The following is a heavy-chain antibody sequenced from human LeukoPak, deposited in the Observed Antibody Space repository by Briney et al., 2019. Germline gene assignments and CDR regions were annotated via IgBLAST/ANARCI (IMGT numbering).Heavy chain of an antibody. Sequence: PGGSLRLSCAASGFIFSNYAMSWVRQAPGKGLEWVSGISGSGGSTVYADSVKGRFTISRDNSKNTLYLQMNSLRAEDTAVYYCASLGPFDYWGQGTLVTVSS. CDR1: GFIFSNYA. CDR3: ASLGPFDY. D-gene: IGHD7-27*01. V-gene: IGHV3-23*01. CDR2: ISGSGGST. J-gene: IGHJ4*02.